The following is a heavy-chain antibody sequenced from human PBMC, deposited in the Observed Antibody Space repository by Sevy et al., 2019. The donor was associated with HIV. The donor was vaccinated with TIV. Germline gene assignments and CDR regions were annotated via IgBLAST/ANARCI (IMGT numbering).Heavy chain of an antibody. Sequence: ASVKVSCKASGYTFTNYHITWVRQAPGQGLEWMGWITANNGNTNNAQRLQGRVTMTTDTSTNTAYMELRGLKSDDTAVYYCAGAPRGGQAPGQYFRHWGQGTLVTVSS. V-gene: IGHV1-18*01. CDR2: ITANNGNT. J-gene: IGHJ1*01. CDR1: GYTFTNYH. D-gene: IGHD3-16*01. CDR3: AGAPRGGQAPGQYFRH.